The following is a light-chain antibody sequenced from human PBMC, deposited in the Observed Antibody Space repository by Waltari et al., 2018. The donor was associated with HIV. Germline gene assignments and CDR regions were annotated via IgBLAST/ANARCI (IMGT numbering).Light chain of an antibody. CDR1: SNDIRPYNY. Sequence: QSALTQPPAASGSPGQSVTISCTGTSNDIRPYNYVSWYQQHPDKAPRLLIYEVNKRPSGVPGRFSGSKSGNTASLTVSGLQAEDEADYYCSSYAGSGNLLLFGGGTKVTVL. J-gene: IGLJ6*01. CDR3: SSYAGSGNLLL. CDR2: EVN. V-gene: IGLV2-8*01.